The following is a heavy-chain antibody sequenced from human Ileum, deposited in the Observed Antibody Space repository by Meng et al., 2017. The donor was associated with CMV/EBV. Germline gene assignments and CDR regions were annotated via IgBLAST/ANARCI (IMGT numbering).Heavy chain of an antibody. CDR3: ARDQDYGLLDS. CDR2: IYVSGST. V-gene: IGHV4-4*07. J-gene: IGHJ4*02. D-gene: IGHD4-17*01. Sequence: QEPRHTLLHPSETRSLTVSVSGVSNSFHYWDRIRQPAGKGLEWIGRIYVSGSTNYNSSLRRRITLSVDKAKNQFSLNLNSVTAADTAVYYCARDQDYGLLDSWGQGTLVTVSS. CDR1: GVSNSFHY.